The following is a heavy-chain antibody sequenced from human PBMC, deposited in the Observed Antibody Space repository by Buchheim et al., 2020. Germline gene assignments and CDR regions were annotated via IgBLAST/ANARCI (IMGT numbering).Heavy chain of an antibody. V-gene: IGHV3-30*18. CDR3: AKESCSGGSCYFYYYGMDV. CDR2: ISYDGSNK. D-gene: IGHD2-15*01. CDR1: GFTFSSYG. Sequence: QVQLVESGGGVVQPGRSLRLSCAASGFTFSSYGMHWVRQAPGKGLEWVAVISYDGSNKYYADSVKGRFTISRDNSKHPLYLQMNSLRAEDTAVYYCAKESCSGGSCYFYYYGMDVWGQGTT. J-gene: IGHJ6*02.